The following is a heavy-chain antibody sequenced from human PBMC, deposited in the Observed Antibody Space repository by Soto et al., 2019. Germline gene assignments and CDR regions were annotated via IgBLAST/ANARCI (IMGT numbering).Heavy chain of an antibody. CDR2: INVGKGNT. J-gene: IGHJ4*02. V-gene: IGHV1-3*01. Sequence: QVQLVQSGAEVKKPGASVKVSFKTSGYTFSTYILYWMRQAPGQRLEGMGWINVGKGNTKYSEKFQDRVTITRDTSASTAYMELSSLRSEDTAVYYCASGHCDDICYHDYWGQGTLVTVSS. D-gene: IGHD2-21*01. CDR3: ASGHCDDICYHDY. CDR1: GYTFSTYI.